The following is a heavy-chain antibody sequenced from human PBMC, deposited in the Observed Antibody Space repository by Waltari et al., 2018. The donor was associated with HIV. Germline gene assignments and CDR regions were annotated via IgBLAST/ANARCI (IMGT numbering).Heavy chain of an antibody. D-gene: IGHD6-6*01. CDR2: INKDGSNK. CDR3: ARDKAPYSSSSAVDY. V-gene: IGHV3-33*01. Sequence: VQLMESGGGVVQPGKSLRLSCATSGFTFGSYGIHWVRQAPGKGLGWVVVINKDGSNKCYAESVKGRFLICRDNTKNTLFLQMNSLRDEDTGLYYCARDKAPYSSSSAVDYWGQGTLVTVS. CDR1: GFTFGSYG. J-gene: IGHJ4*02.